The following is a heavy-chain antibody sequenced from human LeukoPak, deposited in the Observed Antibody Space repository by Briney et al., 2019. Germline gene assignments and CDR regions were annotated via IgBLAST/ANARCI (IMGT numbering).Heavy chain of an antibody. D-gene: IGHD6-19*01. J-gene: IGHJ4*02. V-gene: IGHV4-4*07. CDR2: IYTSGST. CDR1: GGSISSYY. CDR3: AKDSKEKRIAVTGGGFDY. Sequence: PSETLSLTCTVSGGSISSYYWSWIRQPAGKGLEWIGRIYTSGSTNYNPSLKSRVTMSVDTSKNQFSLKLSSVTAADTAVYFCAKDSKEKRIAVTGGGFDYWGQGTLVTVSS.